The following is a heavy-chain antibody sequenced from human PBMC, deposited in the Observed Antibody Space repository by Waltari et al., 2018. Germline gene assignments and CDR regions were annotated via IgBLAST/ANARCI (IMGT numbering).Heavy chain of an antibody. D-gene: IGHD5-12*01. Sequence: QLQLQESGPRLVRPSETLSLICRVSGVSITSNRHYWAWIRQSPGQGLEWIGTVSYSGTTYIRPSLKSRVSVSSDTSNNQVSLILGSVTAADMAVYYCATYIGASVGTAAFDVWGQGTMVTVSS. CDR3: ATYIGASVGTAAFDV. V-gene: IGHV4-39*01. J-gene: IGHJ3*01. CDR1: GVSITSNRHY. CDR2: VSYSGTT.